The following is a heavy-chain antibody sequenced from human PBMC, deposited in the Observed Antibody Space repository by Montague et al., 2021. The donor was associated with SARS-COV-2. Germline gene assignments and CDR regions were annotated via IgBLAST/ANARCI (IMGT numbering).Heavy chain of an antibody. CDR2: TSNDGSNK. CDR1: GFYFSYA. Sequence: SLRPSCAASGFYFSYAMHWVRQAPGKGLEWVALTSNDGSNKHYADSVKGRFTISRGNSKSTLYLQVNSLRAEDTAVYYCARESGSFHDGGYFDYWGQGSLVTVSS. CDR3: ARESGSFHDGGYFDY. V-gene: IGHV3-30*04. D-gene: IGHD1-26*01. J-gene: IGHJ4*02.